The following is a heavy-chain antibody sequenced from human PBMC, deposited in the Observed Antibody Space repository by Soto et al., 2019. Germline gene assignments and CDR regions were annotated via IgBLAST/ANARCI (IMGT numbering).Heavy chain of an antibody. Sequence: GSLRLSCVASGFTFSNYGMNWVRQAPGKGLEWVSFISSRSTTIYYTDSVKGRFTISRDSAKSSLYLQMNSLRDEDTAVYYCARDMGLPMVGTRYYYSMDVWGKGTTVTVSS. J-gene: IGHJ6*04. CDR2: ISSRSTTI. CDR1: GFTFSNYG. D-gene: IGHD6-19*01. CDR3: ARDMGLPMVGTRYYYSMDV. V-gene: IGHV3-48*02.